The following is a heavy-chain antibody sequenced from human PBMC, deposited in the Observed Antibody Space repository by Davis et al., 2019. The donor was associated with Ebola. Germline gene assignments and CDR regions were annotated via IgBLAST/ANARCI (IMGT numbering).Heavy chain of an antibody. D-gene: IGHD2-15*01. Sequence: PGGSLRLSCAASGFTFSSYGMHWVRQAPGKGLEWVAVISYDGSNKYYADSVKGRFTISRDNSKNTLYLQMNSLRAEDTAVYYCAKFPSNCSGGSCYSDAFDIWGQGTMVTVSS. CDR2: ISYDGSNK. CDR1: GFTFSSYG. V-gene: IGHV3-30*18. J-gene: IGHJ3*02. CDR3: AKFPSNCSGGSCYSDAFDI.